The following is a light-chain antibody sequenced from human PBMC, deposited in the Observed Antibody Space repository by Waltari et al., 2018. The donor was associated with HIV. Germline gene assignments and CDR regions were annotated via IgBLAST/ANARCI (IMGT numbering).Light chain of an antibody. J-gene: IGKJ4*01. CDR2: GAS. V-gene: IGKV3-15*01. CDR1: QSVSSN. CDR3: QEYNKWPPVLT. Sequence: IVMTQSLATLSVSPGERATLSCRASQSVSSNLAWYQQKLGQAPRLLIYGASTRATGIPARFSGSGSGTEFTLIISSLQSEDFAVYYCQEYNKWPPVLTFGGGTKVDLK.